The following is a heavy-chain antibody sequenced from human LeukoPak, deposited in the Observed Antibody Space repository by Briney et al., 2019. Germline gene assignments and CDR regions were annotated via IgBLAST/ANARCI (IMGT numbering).Heavy chain of an antibody. D-gene: IGHD6-19*01. V-gene: IGHV3-21*01. CDR2: TSSSSSYI. CDR1: GFTFSSYS. CDR3: ARPHIAVAGRHLPVEALDYYYYGMDV. J-gene: IGHJ6*02. Sequence: GGSLRLSCAASGFTFSSYSMNWVRQAPGKGLEWVSSTSSSSSYIYYADSVKGRFTISRDNAKNSLYLQMNSLRAEDTAVYYCARPHIAVAGRHLPVEALDYYYYGMDVWGQGTTVTVSS.